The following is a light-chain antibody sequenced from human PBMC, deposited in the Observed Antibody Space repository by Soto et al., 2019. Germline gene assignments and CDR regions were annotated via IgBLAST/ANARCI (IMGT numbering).Light chain of an antibody. V-gene: IGLV2-14*01. J-gene: IGLJ1*01. Sequence: QSVLTQPASVSGPPGQSITISCTGTSSDVGGYNYVSWYQQHPGKAPKLMIYEVSNRPSGVSNRFSGSKSGNTASLTISGLQVEDEADYYCSSYTSSLYVFGTGTKVTV. CDR1: SSDVGGYNY. CDR2: EVS. CDR3: SSYTSSLYV.